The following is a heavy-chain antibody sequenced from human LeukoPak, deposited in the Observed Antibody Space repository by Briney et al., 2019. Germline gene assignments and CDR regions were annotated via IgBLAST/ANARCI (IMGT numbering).Heavy chain of an antibody. D-gene: IGHD6-19*01. Sequence: VGSLRLSCAASGFTFSSYGMHWVRQAPGKGLEWVAFIRYDGSNKYYADSVKGRFTISRDNSKNTLYLQMNSLRAEDTAVYYCAYSLYSSGWSYFDYWGQGTLVTVSS. J-gene: IGHJ4*02. V-gene: IGHV3-30*02. CDR2: IRYDGSNK. CDR1: GFTFSSYG. CDR3: AYSLYSSGWSYFDY.